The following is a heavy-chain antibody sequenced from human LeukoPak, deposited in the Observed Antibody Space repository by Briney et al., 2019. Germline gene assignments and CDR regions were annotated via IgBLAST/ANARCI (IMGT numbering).Heavy chain of an antibody. CDR3: AREGTLSYWYFDL. CDR1: GGSIISYD. V-gene: IGHV4-59*01. J-gene: IGHJ2*01. Sequence: SETLSLTCTVSGGSIISYDWSWIRQPPGKGLEWIGYTSYSGSTKNNPSLKSRVTISADTSKNQFSLKLSSVTAADTAVYYCAREGTLSYWYFDLWGRGTLVTVSS. CDR2: TSYSGST.